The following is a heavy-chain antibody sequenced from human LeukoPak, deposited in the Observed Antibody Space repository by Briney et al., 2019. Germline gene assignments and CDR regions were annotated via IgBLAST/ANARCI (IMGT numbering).Heavy chain of an antibody. CDR2: IYSGGST. Sequence: GGSLRLSCAASGFTVSINYMSWVRQAPGKGLEWVSVIYSGGSTYYADSVKGRFTISRDNSKNTLYLQMNSLRAEDTAVYYCARDSPKGAFAYWGQGTLVTVSS. J-gene: IGHJ4*02. V-gene: IGHV3-66*01. CDR3: ARDSPKGAFAY. CDR1: GFTVSINY.